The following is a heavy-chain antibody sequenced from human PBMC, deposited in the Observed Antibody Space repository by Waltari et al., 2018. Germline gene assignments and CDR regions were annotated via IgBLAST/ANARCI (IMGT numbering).Heavy chain of an antibody. Sequence: QVQLQESGPGLVKPSETLSLTCSVSGGSISSYYWTWIRTPPGKGLEWIGYIYYSGSTNYNPSLKSRVTISVDTSKNQFSLKLSSVTAADTAVYYCARGIVGATTGGYYFDYWGQGTLVTVSS. CDR3: ARGIVGATTGGYYFDY. D-gene: IGHD1-26*01. J-gene: IGHJ4*02. V-gene: IGHV4-59*01. CDR2: IYYSGST. CDR1: GGSISSYY.